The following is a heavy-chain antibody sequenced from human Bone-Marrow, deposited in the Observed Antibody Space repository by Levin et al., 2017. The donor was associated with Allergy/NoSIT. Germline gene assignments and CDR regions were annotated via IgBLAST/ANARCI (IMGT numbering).Heavy chain of an antibody. CDR1: GFSLSTTEVG. Sequence: TLSLTCTFSGFSLSTTEVGVGWIRQPPGKALEWLALIYWDDDKRYSPSLKRRLTVTKDASKNQVVLTMTNMDPADTATYYCAHARGYSHGYLGRGSPFKYWYFDLWGRGTLVTVSS. D-gene: IGHD5-18*01. CDR2: IYWDDDK. V-gene: IGHV2-5*02. CDR3: AHARGYSHGYLGRGSPFKYWYFDL. J-gene: IGHJ2*01.